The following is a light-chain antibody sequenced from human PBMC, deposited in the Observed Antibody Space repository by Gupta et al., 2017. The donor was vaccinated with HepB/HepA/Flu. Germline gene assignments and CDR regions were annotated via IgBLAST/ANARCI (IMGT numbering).Light chain of an antibody. CDR2: DNN. J-gene: IGLJ2*01. CDR3: QSFDTSLSSVV. V-gene: IGLV1-40*01. Sequence: QSGLTQPPSVSWAPGQRVTISCTGSSSNIGAHYDVHWYQQLPKTAPKLLIYDNNRRPSGVPDRFSGSTSGTSASLAITGLQTEDAADYYCQSFDTSLSSVVFGGGTKLTVL. CDR1: SSNIGAHYD.